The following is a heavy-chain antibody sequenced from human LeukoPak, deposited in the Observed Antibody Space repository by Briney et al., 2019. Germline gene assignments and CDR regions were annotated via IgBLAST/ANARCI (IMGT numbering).Heavy chain of an antibody. D-gene: IGHD6-13*01. Sequence: GESLKISCKGSGYNFTKYWIGWVRQMPGKGLEWMGIIYPGDSYSRYSPSFQGQVTISVDKSISAAYLQWRSLKASDTAMYYCARVEGSSFLFDYWGQGTLVTVSS. CDR1: GYNFTKYW. J-gene: IGHJ4*02. V-gene: IGHV5-51*01. CDR3: ARVEGSSFLFDY. CDR2: IYPGDSYS.